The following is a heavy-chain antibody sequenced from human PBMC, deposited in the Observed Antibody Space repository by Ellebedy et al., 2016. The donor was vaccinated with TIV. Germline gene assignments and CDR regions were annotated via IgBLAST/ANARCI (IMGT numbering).Heavy chain of an antibody. V-gene: IGHV3-48*03. D-gene: IGHD3-16*01. J-gene: IGHJ4*02. CDR2: ISGSGDST. CDR1: GFTFSSYE. CDR3: ARNEKCDMISCPFDY. Sequence: GESLKISCAASGFTFSSYEMDWVRQAPGKGLEWVSYISGSGDSTYYVDSLKGRFTISRDNAKNSLYLQINSLRAEDTAVYYCARNEKCDMISCPFDYWGQGTLVTVSS.